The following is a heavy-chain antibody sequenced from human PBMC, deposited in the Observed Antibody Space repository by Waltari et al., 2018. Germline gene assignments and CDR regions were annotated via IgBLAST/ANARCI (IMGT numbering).Heavy chain of an antibody. CDR1: GGSISSGGYY. Sequence: QVQLQESGPGLVKPSQTLSLTCPVSGGSISSGGYYWSWIRQHPGKGLEWIGYIYYSGSTYYNPSLKSRVTISVDTSKNQFSLKLSSVTAADTAVYYCARAPQPVGATNYFDYWGQGTLVTVSS. D-gene: IGHD1-26*01. V-gene: IGHV4-31*03. CDR2: IYYSGST. J-gene: IGHJ4*02. CDR3: ARAPQPVGATNYFDY.